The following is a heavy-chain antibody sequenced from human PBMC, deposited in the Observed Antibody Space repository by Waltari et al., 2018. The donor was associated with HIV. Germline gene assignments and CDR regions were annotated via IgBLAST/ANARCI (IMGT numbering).Heavy chain of an antibody. CDR2: ISNYNGNT. V-gene: IGHV1-18*01. CDR3: AREGTFDI. CDR1: GYMFTNFG. J-gene: IGHJ3*02. Sequence: QGHLVQSGAEMRTPGAAVKVYCEASGYMFTNFGISWVRQAPGQGLEWMGRISNYNGNTNYAQKFRGRVTMTTDPSVSTAYMELRTLKSDDTATYYCAREGTFDIWGQGTMVTVSS.